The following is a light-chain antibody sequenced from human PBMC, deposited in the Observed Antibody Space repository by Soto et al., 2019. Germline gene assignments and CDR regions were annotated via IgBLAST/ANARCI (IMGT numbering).Light chain of an antibody. V-gene: IGKV1-27*01. CDR1: QGIVNY. Sequence: DIQMTQSPPSLSASVGDRVTITCRASQGIVNYLAWYQQKPGKVPKLLIYGASTLQSGVPSRFSGSGSGTDFTLTISSLRPEDFATYYCQKYNRAPRTFGPGTKVDIK. J-gene: IGKJ1*01. CDR3: QKYNRAPRT. CDR2: GAS.